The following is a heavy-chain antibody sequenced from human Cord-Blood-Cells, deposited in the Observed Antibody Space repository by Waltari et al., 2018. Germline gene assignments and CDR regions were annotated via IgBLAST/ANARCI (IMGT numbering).Heavy chain of an antibody. Sequence: QVQLVQSGEEVKKPGASVTVSCKASGYTFTSYDINWGRQANGQGLEWMGWMNPNSGNTGYAQKFQGRVTITRNTSISTAYMELSSLRSEDTAVYYCARGRGGSWNYVLYYYYYMDVWGKGP. CDR1: GYTFTSYD. J-gene: IGHJ6*03. CDR2: MNPNSGNT. D-gene: IGHD2-15*01. V-gene: IGHV1-8*03. CDR3: ARGRGGSWNYVLYYYYYMDV.